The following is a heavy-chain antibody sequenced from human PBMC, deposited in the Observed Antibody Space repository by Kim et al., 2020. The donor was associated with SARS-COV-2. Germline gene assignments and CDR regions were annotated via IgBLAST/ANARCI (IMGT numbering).Heavy chain of an antibody. Sequence: DSYTTYSPSFQGHVTISPDKSISTAYLQWSSLKASDTAIYYCARGSDYDYWGQGTLVTVSS. D-gene: IGHD4-17*01. J-gene: IGHJ4*02. CDR2: DSYT. CDR3: ARGSDYDY. V-gene: IGHV5-10-1*01.